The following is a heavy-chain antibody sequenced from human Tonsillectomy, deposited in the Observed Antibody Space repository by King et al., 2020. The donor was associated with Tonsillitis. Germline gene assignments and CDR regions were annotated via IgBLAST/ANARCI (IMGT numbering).Heavy chain of an antibody. CDR3: ARPMSYSSGGYDYYFDY. CDR2: IYPGDSET. CDR1: GYSFTSYW. V-gene: IGHV5-51*01. J-gene: IGHJ4*02. D-gene: IGHD6-19*01. Sequence: EMQLVQSGAEVKKPGESLKISCKGSGYSFTSYWIAWVRQMPGKGLEWMGIIYPGDSETRYRPSFQGQVTISADKSISTAYLQWSSLKASDTAMYYCARPMSYSSGGYDYYFDYWGQGALVTVSS.